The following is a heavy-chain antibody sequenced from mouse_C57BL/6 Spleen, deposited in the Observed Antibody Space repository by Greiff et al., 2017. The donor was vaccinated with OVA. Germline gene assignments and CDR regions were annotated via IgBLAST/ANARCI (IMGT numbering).Heavy chain of an antibody. J-gene: IGHJ4*01. D-gene: IGHD1-1*02. Sequence: EVQLQQSVAELVRPGASVKLSCTASGFNIKNTYMPWVKQRPEQGLEWIGRIDHANGKTKYAPKFQGKATITADTSSNTAYLQLSSLTSEDTAIYYCARNYLGAMDYWGQGTSVTVSS. V-gene: IGHV14-3*01. CDR3: ARNYLGAMDY. CDR1: GFNIKNTY. CDR2: IDHANGKT.